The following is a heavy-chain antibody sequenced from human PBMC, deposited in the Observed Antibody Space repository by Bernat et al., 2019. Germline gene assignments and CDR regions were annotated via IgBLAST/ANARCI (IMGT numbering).Heavy chain of an antibody. CDR2: IYSGGRT. CDR1: GFSVSSYY. D-gene: IGHD3-10*01. Sequence: EVQLVESGGGLIQPGGSLRLSCAASGFSVSSYYMSWVRQAPGKGLEWVSLIYSGGRTYYADSVQGRFTISRDNSKNTLYLKMNSLRAEDTALYYCARVAYGSGSYYNINWFDSWGQGILVTVSS. V-gene: IGHV3-53*01. CDR3: ARVAYGSGSYYNINWFDS. J-gene: IGHJ5*01.